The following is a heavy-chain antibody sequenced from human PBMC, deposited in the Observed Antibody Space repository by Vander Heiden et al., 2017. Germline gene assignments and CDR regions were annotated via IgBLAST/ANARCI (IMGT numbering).Heavy chain of an antibody. CDR2: IRSKAYGGTT. CDR3: TRGDFWSGYYSDY. V-gene: IGHV3-49*05. CDR1: GFTFGDYA. Sequence: EVQLVESGGGVVKPGRSLRLSRTASGFTFGDYAMGWFRQAPGKGLEWVGFIRSKAYGGTTEYAASVKGRFTISRDDSKSIAYLQMNSLKTEDTAVYYCTRGDFWSGYYSDYWGQGTLVTVSS. D-gene: IGHD3-3*01. J-gene: IGHJ4*02.